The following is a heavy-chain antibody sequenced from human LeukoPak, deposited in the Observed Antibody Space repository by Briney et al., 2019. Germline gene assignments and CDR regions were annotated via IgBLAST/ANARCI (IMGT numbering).Heavy chain of an antibody. V-gene: IGHV3-23*01. J-gene: IGHJ4*02. CDR1: GFTFSSYA. CDR3: AKGAYDSSGSQDY. Sequence: GGSLRLPCAASGFTFSSYAMSWVRQAPGKGLEWVSAISGSGGSTYYADSVKGRFTISRDNSKNTLYLQMNSLRAEDTAVHYCAKGAYDSSGSQDYWGQGTLVTVSS. D-gene: IGHD3-22*01. CDR2: ISGSGGST.